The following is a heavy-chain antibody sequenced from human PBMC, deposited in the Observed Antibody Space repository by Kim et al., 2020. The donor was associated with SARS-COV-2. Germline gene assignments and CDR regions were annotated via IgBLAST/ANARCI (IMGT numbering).Heavy chain of an antibody. CDR3: ARDFNCGGDCYLGY. D-gene: IGHD2-21*02. J-gene: IGHJ4*02. Sequence: AQKFQGRVTMTRDTSTSTVYMELSSLRSEDTAVYYCARDFNCGGDCYLGYWGQGTLVTVSS. V-gene: IGHV1-46*01.